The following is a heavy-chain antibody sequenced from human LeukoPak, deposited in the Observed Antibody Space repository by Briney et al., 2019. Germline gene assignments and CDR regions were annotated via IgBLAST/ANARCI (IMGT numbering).Heavy chain of an antibody. CDR2: ISGSGGST. J-gene: IGHJ4*02. D-gene: IGHD2-15*01. CDR3: AKPRYCSGGSCLRPFDY. CDR1: GFTVSSNY. Sequence: GGSLRLSCAASGFTVSSNYMSWVRQAPGKGLEWVSAISGSGGSTYYADSVKGRFTISRDNSKNTLYLQMNSLRAEDTAVYYCAKPRYCSGGSCLRPFDYWGQGTLVTVSS. V-gene: IGHV3-23*01.